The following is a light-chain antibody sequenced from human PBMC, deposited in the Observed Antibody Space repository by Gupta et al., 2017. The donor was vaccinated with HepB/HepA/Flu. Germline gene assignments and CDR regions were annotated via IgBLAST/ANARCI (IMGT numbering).Light chain of an antibody. CDR1: DIGSKS. CDR2: EES. CDR3: QGWDRTTDRVV. V-gene: IGLV3-21*03. J-gene: IGLJ2*01. Sequence: SYVLTQPPSVSVAPGKTASITCGGADIGSKSVHWHQQAPGQAPNLVVDEESARPSGIPGRFSGANSGNTATLTISRVEAGDEADYHCQGWDRTTDRVVFGGGTKLTVL.